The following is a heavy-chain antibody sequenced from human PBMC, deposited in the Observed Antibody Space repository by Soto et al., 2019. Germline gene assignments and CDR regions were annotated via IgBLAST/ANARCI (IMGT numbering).Heavy chain of an antibody. CDR1: GGTFSSYA. D-gene: IGHD2-2*01. Sequence: QVQLVQSGAEVKKPGSSVKVSCKAPGGTFSSYAISWVRQAPGQGLEWMGGIIPIFGTANSAQKFQGSVTITADESTSPAYMELSSLRSEDTAVYYCARHVPAAGYYYGMDVWGQGTTVTVSS. V-gene: IGHV1-69*12. CDR2: IIPIFGTA. J-gene: IGHJ6*02. CDR3: ARHVPAAGYYYGMDV.